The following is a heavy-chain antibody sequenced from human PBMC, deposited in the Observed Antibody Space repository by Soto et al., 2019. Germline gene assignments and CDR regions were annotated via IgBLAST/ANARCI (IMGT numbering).Heavy chain of an antibody. CDR1: GGSTSSYY. D-gene: IGHD3-10*01. CDR2: IYYSGCT. CDR3: ARSYYYGSGSYYFDY. V-gene: IGHV4-59*01. J-gene: IGHJ4*02. Sequence: PSETLSLTCTVSGGSTSSYYWSWIRQPPGKGLEWIGYIYYSGCTNYNPSLKSRVTISVDTSKNQFSLKLSSVTAADTAVYYCARSYYYGSGSYYFDYWGQGTLVTV.